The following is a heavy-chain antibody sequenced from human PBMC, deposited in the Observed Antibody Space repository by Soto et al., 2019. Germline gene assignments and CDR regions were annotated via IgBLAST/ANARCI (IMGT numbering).Heavy chain of an antibody. CDR1: GFTFSSYD. D-gene: IGHD1-26*01. Sequence: EVQLVESGGGLVQPGGSLRLSCAASGFTFSSYDMHWVRQATGKGLEWVSAIGTAGDTYYPGSVKGRFTISRENAKNSLYLQMNSLRAGDTAVYYCARYSGSYGEVGAFDIWGQGTMVTVSS. CDR2: IGTAGDT. V-gene: IGHV3-13*04. J-gene: IGHJ3*02. CDR3: ARYSGSYGEVGAFDI.